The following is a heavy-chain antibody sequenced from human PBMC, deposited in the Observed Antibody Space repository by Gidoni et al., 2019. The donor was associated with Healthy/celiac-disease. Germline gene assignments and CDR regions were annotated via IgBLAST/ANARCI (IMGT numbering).Heavy chain of an antibody. Sequence: QEKLVRSGAEVKKPGASVQVSCKPSGYTFTGYYMHWVRQAPGQGLEWRGWINPNSGGTNYAQKFQGRVTMTRDTSISTAYMELSRLRSDDTAGYYCAPSELPVDYWGQGTLVTVSS. D-gene: IGHD2-15*01. J-gene: IGHJ4*02. CDR1: GYTFTGYY. CDR3: APSELPVDY. CDR2: INPNSGGT. V-gene: IGHV1-2*02.